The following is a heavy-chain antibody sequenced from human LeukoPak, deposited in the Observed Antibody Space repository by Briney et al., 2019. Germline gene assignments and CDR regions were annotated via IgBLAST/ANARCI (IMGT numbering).Heavy chain of an antibody. V-gene: IGHV1-2*02. J-gene: IGHJ4*02. CDR3: ARIITSLDYFDY. CDR1: GYTFTGYY. D-gene: IGHD6-6*01. CDR2: INPNSGGT. Sequence: ASVKVSCKASGYTFTGYYMHWVRQAPGQGLEWMGWINPNSGGTNYAQKFQGRVTMTRDTSISTAYMELSRLRSDDTAVYYCARIITSLDYFDYWGQGTLVTVSS.